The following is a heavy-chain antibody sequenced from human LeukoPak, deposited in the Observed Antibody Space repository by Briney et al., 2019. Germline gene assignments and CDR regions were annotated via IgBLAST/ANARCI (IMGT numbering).Heavy chain of an antibody. CDR3: AKRYGLGSSPFDY. V-gene: IGHV3-23*01. CDR1: GFTFKNNG. D-gene: IGHD3-10*01. Sequence: PSGYLSFSCAGYGFTFKNNGLSWVGQAPGKGLEWVSDISGTGANTYYADSVKGRFTISRDNSKNTLYLQMNSLRGEDTAVYSCAKRYGLGSSPFDYWGQGTLVTVSS. J-gene: IGHJ4*02. CDR2: ISGTGANT.